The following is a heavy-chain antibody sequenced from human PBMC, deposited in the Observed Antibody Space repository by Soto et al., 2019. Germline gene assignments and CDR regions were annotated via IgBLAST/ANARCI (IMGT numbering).Heavy chain of an antibody. CDR3: ANERRAIRDGNGG. CDR2: ISGSGGDT. CDR1: GFTFSSYV. J-gene: IGHJ4*02. V-gene: IGHV3-23*01. D-gene: IGHD2-8*01. Sequence: PGGSLRLSCAASGFTFSSYVMNWVRQAPGKGLEWVSGISGSGGDTYYADSVKGRFTISRDNSRNTLYLQMNSLSAEDTAVYYCANERRAIRDGNGGWGQGTVVTVS.